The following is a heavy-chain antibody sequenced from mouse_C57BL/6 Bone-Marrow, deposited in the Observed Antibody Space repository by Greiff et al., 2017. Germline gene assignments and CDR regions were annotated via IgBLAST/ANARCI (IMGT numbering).Heavy chain of an antibody. Sequence: VQLQQSGAELVRPGTSVKVSCKASGYAFTNYLIEWVKQRPGQGLEWIGVINPGSGGTNYNEKFKGKATLTADKSSSTAYMQLSSLTSEDSAVYFCARTLYYDLDYYAMDYWGRGTSVTVSS. CDR3: ARTLYYDLDYYAMDY. CDR1: GYAFTNYL. CDR2: INPGSGGT. D-gene: IGHD2-4*01. J-gene: IGHJ4*01. V-gene: IGHV1-54*01.